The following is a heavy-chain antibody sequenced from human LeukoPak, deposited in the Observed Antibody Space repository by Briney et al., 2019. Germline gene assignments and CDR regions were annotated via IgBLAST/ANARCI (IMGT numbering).Heavy chain of an antibody. D-gene: IGHD3-10*01. V-gene: IGHV3-23*01. CDR2: IRGSGGNT. J-gene: IGHJ4*02. Sequence: PGGSLRLSCEASGFSFSSYALSWVRQAPGRGLEWVSAIRGSGGNTYYADFVKGRFTISRDNSQNTLFLQMSSLRADDTATYYCAKHYGSGTYYNYFTYCGRGTLVSVSS. CDR3: AKHYGSGTYYNYFTY. CDR1: GFSFSSYA.